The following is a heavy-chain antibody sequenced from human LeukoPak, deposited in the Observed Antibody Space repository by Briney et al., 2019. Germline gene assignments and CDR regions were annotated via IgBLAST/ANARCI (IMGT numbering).Heavy chain of an antibody. V-gene: IGHV4-39*07. D-gene: IGHD3-3*01. CDR2: IYYSGST. CDR3: ARAFTIFGVVIRYYFDY. Sequence: SETLSLTGTVSGGSFSSSSYYWGWIRQPPGKGLEWIGSIYYSGSTYYNPSLKSRFTISIDTSKDQFSLKLSSVTAAVTAVYYCARAFTIFGVVIRYYFDYWGQGTLVTVSS. CDR1: GGSFSSSSYY. J-gene: IGHJ4*02.